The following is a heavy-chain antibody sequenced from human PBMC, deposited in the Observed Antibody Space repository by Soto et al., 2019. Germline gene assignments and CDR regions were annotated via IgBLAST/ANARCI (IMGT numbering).Heavy chain of an antibody. J-gene: IGHJ4*02. CDR2: IIPIFGTA. Sequence: QVQLVQSGAEVKKPGSSVKVSCKSSGGTFSSYAISWVRQAPGQGLEWMGGIIPIFGTANYAQKFQGRVTITADDSTRTAYIELSSLRSEDTDVYYCARCPGDTAYPEEVSEYWGQGTLVTVSA. CDR1: GGTFSSYA. V-gene: IGHV1-69*01. CDR3: ARCPGDTAYPEEVSEY. D-gene: IGHD5-18*01.